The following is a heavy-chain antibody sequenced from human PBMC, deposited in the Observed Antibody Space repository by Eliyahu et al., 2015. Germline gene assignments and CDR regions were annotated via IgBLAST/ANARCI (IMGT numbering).Heavy chain of an antibody. V-gene: IGHV3-23*01. Sequence: EVQLLESGGGLVQPGGSLRLSCAASGFPFSSYAMSWVRQAPGKGLEWVSAISGIGGSTHYADSVKGRFTISRDNSKNTLYLQMNSLRAEDTAVYYCAKVMNSDSSSSGFDYWGQGTLVTVFS. D-gene: IGHD6-6*01. CDR3: AKVMNSDSSSSGFDY. J-gene: IGHJ4*02. CDR2: ISGIGGST. CDR1: GFPFSSYA.